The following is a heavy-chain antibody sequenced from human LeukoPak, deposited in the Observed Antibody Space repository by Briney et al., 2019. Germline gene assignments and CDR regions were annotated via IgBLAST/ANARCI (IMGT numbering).Heavy chain of an antibody. CDR1: GFTFSSYG. J-gene: IGHJ4*02. CDR3: ARAPEAYGSGSYPFDY. V-gene: IGHV3-33*01. CDR2: IWYDGSNK. Sequence: PGRSLRLSCAASGFTFSSYGMHWVRQAPGKGLEWVAIIWYDGSNKYYADSVKGRFTISRDNSKNTLYLQMSSLRAEDTAVYYCARAPEAYGSGSYPFDYWGQGTLVTVSS. D-gene: IGHD3-10*01.